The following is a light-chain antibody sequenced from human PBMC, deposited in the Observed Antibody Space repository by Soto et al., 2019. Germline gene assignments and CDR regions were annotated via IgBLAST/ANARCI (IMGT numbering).Light chain of an antibody. Sequence: DIQMTQSPSTLSASVGDRVTITCRASQSINRWLAWYQHKPGKAPKLLIYNAFTSESGVPSRFSGSGSGTEFTLTISSLQPDDVATYYCQQYINWPLTFGGGTNVEI. CDR3: QQYINWPLT. V-gene: IGKV1-5*01. J-gene: IGKJ4*01. CDR1: QSINRW. CDR2: NAF.